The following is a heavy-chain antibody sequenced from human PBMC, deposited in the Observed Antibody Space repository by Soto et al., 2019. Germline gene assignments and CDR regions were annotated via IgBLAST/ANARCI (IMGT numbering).Heavy chain of an antibody. CDR2: ISHDGFAQ. J-gene: IGHJ5*01. CDR1: GFTLSNTG. CDR3: AKDWGSCGWFSWFDS. Sequence: QVQLVESGGGVVQPGTSLRLSCVVSGFTLSNTGVHWVRQAPGKGLEWAAMISHDGFAQYYVDSVKGRSTISRDKCKNTVYLQMHSLRPDDTSLYYYAKDWGSCGWFSWFDSWGQGTLVPVSS. D-gene: IGHD6-19*01. V-gene: IGHV3-30*18.